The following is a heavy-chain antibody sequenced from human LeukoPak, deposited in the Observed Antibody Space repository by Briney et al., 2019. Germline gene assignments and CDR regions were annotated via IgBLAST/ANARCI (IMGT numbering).Heavy chain of an antibody. J-gene: IGHJ4*02. D-gene: IGHD6-19*01. Sequence: VGSLRLSCAASGFTFSNYGMHWVRQAPGKGLDWVAFIHYDGSNKYYADSVKGRFTISRDDSKNTLYLQMNSLRAEDTAVYYCTRDRSSLSEETDYWGQGTLVTVSS. CDR3: TRDRSSLSEETDY. V-gene: IGHV3-30*02. CDR2: IHYDGSNK. CDR1: GFTFSNYG.